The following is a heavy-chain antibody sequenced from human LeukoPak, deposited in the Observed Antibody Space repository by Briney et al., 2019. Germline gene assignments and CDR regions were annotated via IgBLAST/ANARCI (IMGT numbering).Heavy chain of an antibody. D-gene: IGHD5-18*01. CDR3: ARREYSYGHFDY. J-gene: IGHJ4*02. V-gene: IGHV4-59*01. Sequence: PSETLSLTCTVSGGSISSYYWSWIRQPPGKGLEWIGYIYYSVSTNYNPSLKSRVTISVDTPKNQFSLKLNSVTAADTAVYYCARREYSYGHFDYWGQGTLVTVSS. CDR1: GGSISSYY. CDR2: IYYSVST.